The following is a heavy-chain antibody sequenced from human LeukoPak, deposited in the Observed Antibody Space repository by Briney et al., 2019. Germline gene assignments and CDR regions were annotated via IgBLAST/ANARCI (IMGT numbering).Heavy chain of an antibody. CDR3: AGDRSPGLGVYNWFGS. V-gene: IGHV3-21*01. CDR2: LSSSSSYT. J-gene: IGHJ5*01. Sequence: GGSLRLSCAASGFTFSSYSMNWVRQAPGKGLEWVSSLSSSSSYTYYADSVKGRFTIARDNAKNSLYLQMNSLRAEDTAVYYCAGDRSPGLGVYNWFGSWGQGTLVTVSS. D-gene: IGHD3-10*01. CDR1: GFTFSSYS.